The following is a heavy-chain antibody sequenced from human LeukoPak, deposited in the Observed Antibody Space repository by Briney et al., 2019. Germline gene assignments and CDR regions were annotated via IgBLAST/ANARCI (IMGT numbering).Heavy chain of an antibody. J-gene: IGHJ4*02. D-gene: IGHD2-15*01. V-gene: IGHV3-23*01. CDR1: GFTFSTYA. Sequence: PGGSLRLSCAASGFTFSTYAMSWVRQAPGKGLEWVSTISGTSGGVCHTWYADSVKGRFTISRDDSKNTLHLQLNSLRAEDTAMYYCAKDPSSGYCSTGICFESPFDSWGQGTLVTVSS. CDR3: AKDPSSGYCSTGICFESPFDS. CDR2: ISGTSGGVCHT.